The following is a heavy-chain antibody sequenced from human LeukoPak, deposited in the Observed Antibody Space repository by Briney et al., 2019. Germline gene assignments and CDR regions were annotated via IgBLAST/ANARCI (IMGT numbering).Heavy chain of an antibody. D-gene: IGHD2-15*01. CDR1: GGSINSRSYY. CDR3: ARGARGGKIRPPDRWDY. J-gene: IGHJ4*02. V-gene: IGHV4-39*07. CDR2: IYYSENT. Sequence: PSETLSLTCTVSGGSINSRSYYWGWIRQPPGQGLEWIGSIYYSENTYYNPSLKSRVTISVDTSKNQFSLKLSSVTAADTAVYYCARGARGGKIRPPDRWDYWGQGTLVTVSS.